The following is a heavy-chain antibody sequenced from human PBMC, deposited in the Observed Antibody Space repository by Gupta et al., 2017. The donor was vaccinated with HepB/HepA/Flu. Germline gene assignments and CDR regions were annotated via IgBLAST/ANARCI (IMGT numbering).Heavy chain of an antibody. CDR3: VRASSKAFDI. D-gene: IGHD4-11*01. CDR2: IKYDGSEK. CDR1: GFTFSSSW. Sequence: QLVESGGTLVQPGGSLRLSCAVPGFTFSSSWMTWVRQAPGKGLEWVANIKYDGSEKFYVDSVKGRFTISIDNAKNSGYLQLNSLRGEDTAVYYCVRASSKAFDIWGQGTMVTVSS. V-gene: IGHV3-7*01. J-gene: IGHJ3*02.